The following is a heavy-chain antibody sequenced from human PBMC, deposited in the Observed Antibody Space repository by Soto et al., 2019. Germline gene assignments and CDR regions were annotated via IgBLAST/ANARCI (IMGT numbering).Heavy chain of an antibody. D-gene: IGHD5-12*01. Sequence: GGSLRLSCAASGFTFSSYAMHWVRQAPGKGLEWVAVISYDGSNKYYADSVKGRFTISRDNSKNTLYLQMNSLRAEDTAVYYCASHGGYSGYRDRGSVDYWGQGTLVTVSS. CDR2: ISYDGSNK. CDR1: GFTFSSYA. V-gene: IGHV3-30-3*01. CDR3: ASHGGYSGYRDRGSVDY. J-gene: IGHJ4*02.